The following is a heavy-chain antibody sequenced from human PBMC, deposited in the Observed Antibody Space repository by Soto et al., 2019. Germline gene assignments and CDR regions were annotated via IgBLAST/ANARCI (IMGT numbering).Heavy chain of an antibody. CDR1: GGSISSGDYY. D-gene: IGHD4-17*01. V-gene: IGHV4-30-4*01. Sequence: QVQLQESGPGLVKPSQTLSLTCTVSGGSISSGDYYWSWIRQPPGKGLEWIRYIYYSGSTFYNLSLKSRVTISVDTSKNKFSLQLSSATAADTAVYYCARDGSTTVSSYGMDVWGQGTTVTVSS. CDR2: IYYSGST. J-gene: IGHJ6*02. CDR3: ARDGSTTVSSYGMDV.